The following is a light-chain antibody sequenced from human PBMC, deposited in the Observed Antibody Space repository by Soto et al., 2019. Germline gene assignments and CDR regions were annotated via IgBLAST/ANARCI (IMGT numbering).Light chain of an antibody. V-gene: IGLV2-14*01. J-gene: IGLJ1*01. CDR3: SSFTSRITYV. CDR1: SSDVGGYNS. Sequence: QSALTQPSSVSGSPGQSITISCTATSSDVGGYNSVSWYRQDPGKAPKLMIYDVTNRPSGVSNRFSGSKSGNTASLTISGLQAEDEADYCCSSFTSRITYVFGTGTKVTV. CDR2: DVT.